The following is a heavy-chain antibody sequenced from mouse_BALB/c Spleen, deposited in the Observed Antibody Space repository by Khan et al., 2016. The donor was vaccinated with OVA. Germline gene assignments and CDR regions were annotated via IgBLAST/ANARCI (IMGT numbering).Heavy chain of an antibody. CDR2: INPTSGYT. J-gene: IGHJ2*01. CDR3: TRDRIDY. Sequence: VELVESGAERAKPGASVKMSCKASGYTFTTYWMHWVKQRPGQGLEWIGYINPTSGYTDYNEKFKDRATLSADKSSSTAYMQLSRLTSEDSAVYYCTRDRIDYWGQGTTLTVS. CDR1: GYTFTTYW. V-gene: IGHV1-7*01.